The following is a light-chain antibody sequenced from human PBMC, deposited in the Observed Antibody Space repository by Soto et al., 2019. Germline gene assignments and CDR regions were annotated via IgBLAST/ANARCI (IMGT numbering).Light chain of an antibody. CDR2: GAS. V-gene: IGKV3-20*01. CDR1: HSVSSTY. CDR3: QQYGSSPPYT. Sequence: EIVLTQSPGTLSLSPGERATLSCRASHSVSSTYLAWYQQKPGQAPRLLLYGASSRATGIPDRFSGSGSGTDFTLTISRLEPEDFAVYYRQQYGSSPPYTFGQGTKLEIK. J-gene: IGKJ2*01.